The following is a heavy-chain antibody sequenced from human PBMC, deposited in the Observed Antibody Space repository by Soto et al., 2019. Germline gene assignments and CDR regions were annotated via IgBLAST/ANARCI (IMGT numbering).Heavy chain of an antibody. J-gene: IGHJ4*02. CDR3: ARDGVLYYYDSSGYFDY. CDR1: GFTFSSYG. CDR2: IWYDGSNK. D-gene: IGHD3-22*01. V-gene: IGHV3-33*01. Sequence: GGSLRLSCAASGFTFSSYGMHWVRQAPGKGLEWVAVIWYDGSNKYYADSVKGRFTISRVKSKNTLYLQMNSLRAEDTAVYYCARDGVLYYYDSSGYFDYWGQGTLVTVSS.